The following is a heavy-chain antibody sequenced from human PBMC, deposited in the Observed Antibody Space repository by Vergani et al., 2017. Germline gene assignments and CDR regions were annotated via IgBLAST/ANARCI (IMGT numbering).Heavy chain of an antibody. J-gene: IGHJ6*02. CDR3: ARDRGAAAGHHGDDYYGMDV. V-gene: IGHV3-30-3*01. D-gene: IGHD6-13*01. CDR1: GFTFSSYA. Sequence: QVQLVESGGGVVQPGRSLRLSCAASGFTFSSYAMHWVRQAPGKGLEWVAVISYDGSNKYYADSVKGRFTISRDNSKNTLYLQMNSLRAEDTAAYYCARDRGAAAGHHGDDYYGMDVWGQGTTVTVSS. CDR2: ISYDGSNK.